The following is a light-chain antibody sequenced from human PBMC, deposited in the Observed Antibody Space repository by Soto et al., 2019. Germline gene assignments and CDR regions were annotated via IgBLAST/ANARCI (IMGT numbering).Light chain of an antibody. CDR2: DAS. J-gene: IGKJ1*01. V-gene: IGKV1-5*01. CDR3: QQYNTYPWK. Sequence: DIQMTQSPSTLSTSVGDRVTITCRASLNISSWVSWYQQKPGKAPKLLLYDASTLQSGVTSRFSGSGSGTDFTLTISRLHPDDFATYYCQQYNTYPWKFAKGTKVDIK. CDR1: LNISSW.